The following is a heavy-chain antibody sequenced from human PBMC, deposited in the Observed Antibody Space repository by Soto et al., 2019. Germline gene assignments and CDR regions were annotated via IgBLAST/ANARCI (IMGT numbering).Heavy chain of an antibody. V-gene: IGHV4-31*03. J-gene: IGHJ6*03. Sequence: TLSLACTVSGGSSSSGGYYWSWIRQQPGKGLEWIGYIYYSGSTYYNPSLKSRVTISVHTSKNQFSLKLSSVTAADTAVYYCARLVLAASGYYYYYMDVWGKGTTVTVSS. CDR1: GGSSSSGGYY. D-gene: IGHD2-15*01. CDR3: ARLVLAASGYYYYYMDV. CDR2: IYYSGST.